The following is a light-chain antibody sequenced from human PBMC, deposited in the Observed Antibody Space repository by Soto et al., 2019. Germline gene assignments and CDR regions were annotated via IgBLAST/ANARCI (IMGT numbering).Light chain of an antibody. V-gene: IGKV1-39*01. CDR3: QQSYSTPPT. J-gene: IGKJ1*01. CDR2: AAS. Sequence: DIQMTQSPSSLSASVGSRPTLPGLASQSISSYVNWYQQKPGKAPKLLIYAASSLQSGVPSRFSGSGSGTDFTLTSSSLQPEDFATYYCQQSYSTPPTFGQGTKVEIK. CDR1: QSISSY.